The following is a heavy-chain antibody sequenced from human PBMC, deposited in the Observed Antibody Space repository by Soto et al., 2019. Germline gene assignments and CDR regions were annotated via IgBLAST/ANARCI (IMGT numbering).Heavy chain of an antibody. CDR1: GYTFTSYA. D-gene: IGHD2-2*01. V-gene: IGHV1-3*01. CDR2: INAGNGNT. J-gene: IGHJ4*02. CDR3: ASSTQDVDPFDY. Sequence: QVQLVQSGAEVKKPGAPVKVSCKASGYTFTSYAMHWVRQAPGQRLEWMGWINAGNGNTKYSQKFQGRVTITRDTSASTAYMELSSLRSEDTAVYYCASSTQDVDPFDYWGQGTLVTVSS.